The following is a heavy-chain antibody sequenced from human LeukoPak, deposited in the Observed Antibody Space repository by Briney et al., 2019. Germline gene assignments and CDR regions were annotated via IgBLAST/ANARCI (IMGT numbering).Heavy chain of an antibody. Sequence: GASVKVSCKASGNTFTSYYIHWVRQAPGQGLEWMGWINPNSGGTDYAQKFQGRVTMTRDTSISTAYMELSRLRSDDTAVYYCARGQYQLLELGFWGQGTMVTVSS. D-gene: IGHD2-2*01. J-gene: IGHJ3*01. CDR3: ARGQYQLLELGF. CDR1: GNTFTSYY. V-gene: IGHV1-2*02. CDR2: INPNSGGT.